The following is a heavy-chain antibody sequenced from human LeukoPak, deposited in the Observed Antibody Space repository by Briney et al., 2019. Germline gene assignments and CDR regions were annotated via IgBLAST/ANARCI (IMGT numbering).Heavy chain of an antibody. CDR3: ARREVISSSWYEGVDY. J-gene: IGHJ4*02. CDR2: INPNSGGT. Sequence: ASVKVSCKASGYTFTGYYMHWVRQAPGQGLEWMGWINPNSGGTNYAQKFQGRVTMTRDTFISTAYMELSRLRSDDTAVYYCARREVISSSWYEGVDYWGQGTLVTVSS. CDR1: GYTFTGYY. V-gene: IGHV1-2*02. D-gene: IGHD6-13*01.